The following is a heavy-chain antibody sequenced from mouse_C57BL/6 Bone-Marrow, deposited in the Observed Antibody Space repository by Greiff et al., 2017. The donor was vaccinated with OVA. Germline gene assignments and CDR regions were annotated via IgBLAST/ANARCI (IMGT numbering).Heavy chain of an antibody. D-gene: IGHD4-1*02. J-gene: IGHJ4*01. CDR1: GYSFTGYY. CDR3: ARRATGTEAMDY. V-gene: IGHV1-42*01. Sequence: EVQLKESGPELVKPGASVKISCKASGYSFTGYYMNWVKQSPEKSLEWIGEINPSTGGTTYNQKFKAKATLTVDKSSSTAYMQLKSLTSEDSAVYYCARRATGTEAMDYWGQGTSVTVSS. CDR2: INPSTGGT.